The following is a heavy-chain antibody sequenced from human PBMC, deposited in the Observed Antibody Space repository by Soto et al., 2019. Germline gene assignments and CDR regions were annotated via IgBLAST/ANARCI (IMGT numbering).Heavy chain of an antibody. J-gene: IGHJ4*02. CDR3: ARSEPGITGTTSHFDY. CDR2: IYYSGST. V-gene: IGHV4-59*01. Sequence: SETLSLTCTVSGDSISSYYWSWIRQPPGKGLEWIGYIYYSGSTNYNPSLKSRVTISVDTSKNQFSLKLSSVTAADTAVYYCARSEPGITGTTSHFDYWGQGTLVTVSS. CDR1: GDSISSYY. D-gene: IGHD1-20*01.